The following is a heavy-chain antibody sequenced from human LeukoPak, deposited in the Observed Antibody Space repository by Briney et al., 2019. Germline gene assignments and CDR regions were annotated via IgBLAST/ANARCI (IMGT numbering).Heavy chain of an antibody. V-gene: IGHV4-59*12. D-gene: IGHD5-24*01. J-gene: IGHJ4*02. CDR3: ARAPLRDGYIPHDY. CDR2: IYHSGST. Sequence: SETLSLTCTVSGGSISSYYWSWIRQPPGKGLEWIGEIYHSGSTNYNPSLKSRVTISVDTSKNQFSLKLSSVTAADTAVYYCARAPLRDGYIPHDYWGQGTLVTVSS. CDR1: GGSISSYY.